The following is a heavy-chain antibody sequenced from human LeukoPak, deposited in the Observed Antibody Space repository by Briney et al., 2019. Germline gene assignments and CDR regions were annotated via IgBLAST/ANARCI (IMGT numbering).Heavy chain of an antibody. CDR2: ISAYNGNT. D-gene: IGHD5-12*01. J-gene: IGHJ6*03. V-gene: IGHV1-18*01. Sequence: ASVKVSCKASGYTFTSNGISWVRQVPGQGLEWMGWISAYNGNTNYAQKFQGRVTMTTDTSTSTAYMELRSLRSDDTAVYYCARGRVATLYYYYYYMDVWGKGTTVTVSS. CDR3: ARGRVATLYYYYYYMDV. CDR1: GYTFTSNG.